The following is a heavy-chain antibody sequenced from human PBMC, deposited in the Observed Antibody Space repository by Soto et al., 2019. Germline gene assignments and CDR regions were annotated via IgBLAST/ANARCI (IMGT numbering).Heavy chain of an antibody. J-gene: IGHJ3*02. CDR2: INPNSGGT. D-gene: IGHD6-6*01. CDR1: GYTFTGYY. Sequence: ASVKVSCKASGYTFTGYYMHWVRQAPGQGLEWMGWINPNSGGTNYAQKFQGWVTMTRDTSISTAYMELSRLRSDDTAVYYCARAGGSSSSDAFDIWGQGTMVNVSS. CDR3: ARAGGSSSSDAFDI. V-gene: IGHV1-2*04.